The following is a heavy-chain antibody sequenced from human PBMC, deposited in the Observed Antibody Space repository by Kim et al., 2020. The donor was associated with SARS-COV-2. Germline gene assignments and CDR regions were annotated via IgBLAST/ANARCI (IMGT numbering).Heavy chain of an antibody. V-gene: IGHV3-23*01. D-gene: IGHD2-15*01. CDR2: ISGSGGST. CDR3: AKAPSYCSGGSCYPSKYYYYYGMDV. Sequence: GGSLRLSCAASGFTFSSYAMSWVRQAPGKGLEWVSAISGSGGSTYYADSVKGRFTISRDNSKNTLYLQMNSLRAEDTAVYYCAKAPSYCSGGSCYPSKYYYYYGMDVWGQGTTVTVSS. J-gene: IGHJ6*02. CDR1: GFTFSSYA.